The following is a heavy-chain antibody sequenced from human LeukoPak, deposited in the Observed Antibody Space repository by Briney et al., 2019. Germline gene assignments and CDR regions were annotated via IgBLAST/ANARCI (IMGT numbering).Heavy chain of an antibody. D-gene: IGHD3-16*01. CDR1: GFTFSSYS. CDR3: ARTNYDYVWGVPDY. V-gene: IGHV3-48*01. CDR2: ISSSSSTI. J-gene: IGHJ4*02. Sequence: GGSLRLSCAASGFTFSSYSMNWVRQAPGKGLEWVSYISSSSSTIYYADSVKGRFTISRDNAKNSLYLQMNSLRAEDTAVYYCARTNYDYVWGVPDYWGQGTLVTVSS.